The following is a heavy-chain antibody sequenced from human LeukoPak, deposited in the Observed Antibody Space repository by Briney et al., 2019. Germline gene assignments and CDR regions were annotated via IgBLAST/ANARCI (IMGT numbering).Heavy chain of an antibody. Sequence: GASVKVSCKAAGYTFTSYAMNWVRQAPGQGLEWMGWINTNTGNPTYAQGFTGRFVFSLDTSVSTAYLQISSLKAEDTAVYYCARTPISVGATLLFDYWGQGTLVTVSS. CDR3: ARTPISVGATLLFDY. D-gene: IGHD1-26*01. V-gene: IGHV7-4-1*02. J-gene: IGHJ4*02. CDR2: INTNTGNP. CDR1: GYTFTSYA.